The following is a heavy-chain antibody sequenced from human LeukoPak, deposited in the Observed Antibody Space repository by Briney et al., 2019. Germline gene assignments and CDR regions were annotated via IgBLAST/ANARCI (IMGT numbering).Heavy chain of an antibody. J-gene: IGHJ4*02. CDR2: IYYNGIT. Sequence: GSLRLSCTASEFNVSSNYISWIRQAPGGRLELLSVIYYNGITFYSDSVKGRFTISRDTSKNTVYLQMNSLRGEDTAMYYCARHAFRSQYNPNDLWGQGTLVTVSS. CDR3: ARHAFRSQYNPNDL. CDR1: EFNVSSNY. V-gene: IGHV3-66*04. D-gene: IGHD1-14*01.